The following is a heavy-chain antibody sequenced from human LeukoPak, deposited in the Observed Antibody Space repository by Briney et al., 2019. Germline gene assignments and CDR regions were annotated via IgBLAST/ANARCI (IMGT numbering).Heavy chain of an antibody. CDR3: AEDPEVGATSDHLFDY. Sequence: GGSLRLSCAASGFTFSSYGMHWVRQAPGKGLEWGAFIRYDGSNKYYADSVKGRFTISRDNSKNTLYLQMNSLRAEDTAVYYCAEDPEVGATSDHLFDYWGQGTLVTVSS. CDR1: GFTFSSYG. J-gene: IGHJ4*02. D-gene: IGHD1-26*01. CDR2: IRYDGSNK. V-gene: IGHV3-30*02.